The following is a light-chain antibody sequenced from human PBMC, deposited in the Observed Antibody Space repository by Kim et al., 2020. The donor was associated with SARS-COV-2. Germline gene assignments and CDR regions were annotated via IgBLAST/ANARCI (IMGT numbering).Light chain of an antibody. V-gene: IGLV1-44*01. Sequence: SVLTQSPSASGTPGQRVTISCSGSTSNIGKNTVNWFQQHPGTAPKLLIFSNDQRPPGVPDRFSGSRSGTSASLAISGLRSEDEAEYYCAVWDDSLSGFLVFGGGTQLTVL. CDR2: SND. CDR1: TSNIGKNT. CDR3: AVWDDSLSGFLV. J-gene: IGLJ2*01.